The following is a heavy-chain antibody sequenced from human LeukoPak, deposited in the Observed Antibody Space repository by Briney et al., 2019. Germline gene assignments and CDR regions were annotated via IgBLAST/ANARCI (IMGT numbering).Heavy chain of an antibody. J-gene: IGHJ6*03. D-gene: IGHD2-2*01. CDR3: PREFCSSTFCLEHYYYYYMDI. Sequence: GGSLRLSCTASGFTFSGHWIHWVRQPPGMGLVWVSRINERGTDSMYAESVKGRFTISRDNAKNSLYLQMNSLRAEDTAVYYCPREFCSSTFCLEHYYYYYMDIWGKGTTVTISS. CDR1: GFTFSGHW. V-gene: IGHV3-74*03. CDR2: INERGTDS.